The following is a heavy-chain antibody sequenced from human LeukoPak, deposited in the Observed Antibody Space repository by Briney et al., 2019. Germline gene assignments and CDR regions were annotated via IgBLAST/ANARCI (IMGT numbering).Heavy chain of an antibody. Sequence: PGGSLRLSCAASGFTFSDHFMDWVRQAPGKGLEWVGRIKNKANSYITQYAASMEGRFTISRDDSKYSLYLQMSSLKTEDTAMYYCASIRGTLGYWGQGTVVTVSS. J-gene: IGHJ4*02. CDR2: IKNKANSYIT. CDR1: GFTFSDHF. V-gene: IGHV3-72*01. D-gene: IGHD1-26*01. CDR3: ASIRGTLGY.